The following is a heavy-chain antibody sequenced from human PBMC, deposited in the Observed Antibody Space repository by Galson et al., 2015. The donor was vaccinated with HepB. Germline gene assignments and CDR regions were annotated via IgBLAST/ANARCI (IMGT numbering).Heavy chain of an antibody. CDR1: GYTFTSYA. V-gene: IGHV1-3*01. J-gene: IGHJ4*02. D-gene: IGHD6-19*01. Sequence: SVKVSCKASGYTFTSYAMHWVRQAPGQRLEWMGWINAGNGNTKYSQKFQGRVTITRDTSASTAYMELSSLRSEDTAVYYCARGGWYDGSASYWGQGTLVTVSS. CDR2: INAGNGNT. CDR3: ARGGWYDGSASY.